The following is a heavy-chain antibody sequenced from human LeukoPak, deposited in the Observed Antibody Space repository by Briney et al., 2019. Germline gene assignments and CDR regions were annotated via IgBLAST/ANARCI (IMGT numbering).Heavy chain of an antibody. CDR3: ATDFYDST. D-gene: IGHD3-22*01. CDR1: GFTFSNAW. Sequence: GGSLRLSCATSGFTFSNAWMNWVRQAPGKGLEWVGRIRSNSDGGTIDYAAPVKGRFTLSRDDSRTTLYLQMNSLQTEDTAVYYCATDFYDSTWGQGTLVTVSS. V-gene: IGHV3-15*07. J-gene: IGHJ5*02. CDR2: IRSNSDGGTI.